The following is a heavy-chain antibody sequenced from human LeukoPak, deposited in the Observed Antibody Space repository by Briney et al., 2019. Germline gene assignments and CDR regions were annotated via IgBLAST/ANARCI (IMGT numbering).Heavy chain of an antibody. CDR3: ARYSSSSGWFDP. Sequence: SETLSLTCTVSGGSISSSSYYWGWIRQPPGKGLEWIGSIYYSGSTYYNPSLKSRVTISVDTSKNQFSLKLSSVTAADTAVYYCARYSSSSGWFDPWGQGTLVTVSS. CDR1: GGSISSSSYY. J-gene: IGHJ5*02. D-gene: IGHD6-6*01. CDR2: IYYSGST. V-gene: IGHV4-39*01.